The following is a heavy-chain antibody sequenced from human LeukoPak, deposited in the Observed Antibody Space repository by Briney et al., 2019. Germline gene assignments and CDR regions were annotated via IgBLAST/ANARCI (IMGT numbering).Heavy chain of an antibody. CDR1: GFTFSSYA. CDR3: AKGNGYNPLYFDY. CDR2: ISGSGGST. V-gene: IGHV3-23*01. J-gene: IGHJ4*02. D-gene: IGHD5-24*01. Sequence: PGGSLRLSCAASGFTFSSYAMSWVRQAPGKGREWVSAISGSGGSTYYADSVKGRFTISRDNSKNTLYLQMNSLRAEDTAVYYCAKGNGYNPLYFDYWGQGTLVTVSS.